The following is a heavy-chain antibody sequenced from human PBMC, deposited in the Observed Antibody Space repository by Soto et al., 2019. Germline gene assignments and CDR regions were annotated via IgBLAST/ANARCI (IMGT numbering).Heavy chain of an antibody. CDR1: GGSFSGYY. CDR2: LNHSGST. D-gene: IGHD1-1*01. Sequence: SETLSLTCAVYGGSFSGYYWSWIRQPPGKGLEWIGELNHSGSTNYNPSLKSRVTISVDTSKNQFSLKLSSVTAADTAVYYCARDPRLEHYAPSDYYYYYGMDVWGKGTTVTVSS. J-gene: IGHJ6*04. CDR3: ARDPRLEHYAPSDYYYYYGMDV. V-gene: IGHV4-34*01.